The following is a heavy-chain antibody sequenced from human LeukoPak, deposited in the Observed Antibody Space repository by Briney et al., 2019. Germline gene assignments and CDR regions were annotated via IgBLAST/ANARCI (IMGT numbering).Heavy chain of an antibody. V-gene: IGHV4-59*08. J-gene: IGHJ5*02. D-gene: IGHD2-15*01. CDR1: GGSISSYY. CDR3: ARVLGLLGSWFDP. Sequence: PSETLSLTCTVSGGSISSYYWSWIRQTPGKGLEWIGYIYYSGSTNYNPSVKSRVTISVDRSKNQFSLKLSSVTAADTAVYYCARVLGLLGSWFDPWGQGTLVTVSS. CDR2: IYYSGST.